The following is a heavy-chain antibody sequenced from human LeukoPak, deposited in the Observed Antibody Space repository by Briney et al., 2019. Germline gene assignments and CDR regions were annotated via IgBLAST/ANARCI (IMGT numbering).Heavy chain of an antibody. Sequence: GGSLRLSCVASASEFTFNRYWMSWVRQAPGKGLQWVANIKHDGGEAFYVDSVKGRFTISRDNSKNTLYLQMNSLRAEDTAVYYCAREMDTGIRYYFDYWGQGTLVTVSS. CDR1: EFTFNRYW. J-gene: IGHJ4*02. V-gene: IGHV3-7*01. CDR3: AREMDTGIRYYFDY. D-gene: IGHD5-18*01. CDR2: IKHDGGEA.